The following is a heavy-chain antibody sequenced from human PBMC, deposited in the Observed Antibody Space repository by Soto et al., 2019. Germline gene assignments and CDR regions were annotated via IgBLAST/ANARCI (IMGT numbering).Heavy chain of an antibody. CDR2: INHSGST. J-gene: IGHJ5*02. Sequence: PSETLSLTCAVYGGSFSGYYWSWIRQPPGKGLEWIGEINHSGSTNYNPSLKSRVTISVDTSKNQFSLKLSSVTAADTAVYYCARRAYDILTGYSNWFDPWGQGTLVTVSS. V-gene: IGHV4-34*01. CDR1: GGSFSGYY. D-gene: IGHD3-9*01. CDR3: ARRAYDILTGYSNWFDP.